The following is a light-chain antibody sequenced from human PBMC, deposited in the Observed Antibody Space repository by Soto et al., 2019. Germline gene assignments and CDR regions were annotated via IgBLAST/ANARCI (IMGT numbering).Light chain of an antibody. Sequence: DIVMTQSPDSLAVSLGERATINCKSSQSILYSSSNKNFLAWYQQRPGQPPKLLIYWASTRESGVPDRFSGSGSGTDFTLTINSLQAEDVAVYYCQQYYSSPHTFGQGTKLEIK. V-gene: IGKV4-1*01. CDR1: QSILYSSSNKNF. CDR3: QQYYSSPHT. J-gene: IGKJ2*01. CDR2: WAS.